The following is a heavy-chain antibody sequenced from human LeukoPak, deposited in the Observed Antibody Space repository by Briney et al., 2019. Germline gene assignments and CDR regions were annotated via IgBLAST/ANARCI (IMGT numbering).Heavy chain of an antibody. CDR2: INPNSGGT. CDR1: GYTFTGYY. Sequence: ASVKVSCKASGYTFTGYYMHWVRQAPGQGLEWMGWINPNSGGTNYAQKFQGRVTMTRDTSISTAYMELGRLRSDDTAVYYCAGPTTVTTESNDAFDIWGQGTMVTVSS. CDR3: AGPTTVTTESNDAFDI. D-gene: IGHD4-11*01. J-gene: IGHJ3*02. V-gene: IGHV1-2*02.